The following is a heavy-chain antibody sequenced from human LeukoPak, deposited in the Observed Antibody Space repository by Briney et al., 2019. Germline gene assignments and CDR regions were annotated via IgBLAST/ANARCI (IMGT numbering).Heavy chain of an antibody. V-gene: IGHV4-30-4*08. J-gene: IGHJ5*02. CDR1: GGSINRGY. CDR3: ASGYGSGWFDR. CDR2: IFYSGST. Sequence: NSSETLSLTCTVSGGSINRGYWSWVRQHPGRGLEWIGHIFYSGSTFYNPSLKSRVAIAVHTSRDQFSLQLTSVTAADTAVYYCASGYGSGWFDRWGQGTLVSVSS. D-gene: IGHD6-13*01.